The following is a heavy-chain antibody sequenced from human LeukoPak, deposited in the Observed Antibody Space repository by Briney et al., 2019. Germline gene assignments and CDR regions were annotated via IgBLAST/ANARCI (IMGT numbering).Heavy chain of an antibody. J-gene: IGHJ4*02. D-gene: IGHD6-13*01. CDR2: ISGVGDGT. CDR1: GFTFSTYA. V-gene: IGHV3-23*01. Sequence: GSLRLSCAASGFTFSTYAMSWVRQAPGKGLEWVSVISGVGDGTYYSDSVKGRFTISRDNSKNTLYLQMTSLRAEDTAIYYCAKDPSSSRSYYFDYWGQGTLVTVSS. CDR3: AKDPSSSRSYYFDY.